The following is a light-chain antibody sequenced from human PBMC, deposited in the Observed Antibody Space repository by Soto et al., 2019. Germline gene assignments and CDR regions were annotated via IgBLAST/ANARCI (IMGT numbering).Light chain of an antibody. J-gene: IGLJ2*01. V-gene: IGLV2-14*01. CDR3: ASYTSTDNYVV. CDR2: EVS. CDR1: SSDVGGYNY. Sequence: QSVLTRTASVSGSPGQSITISCTGTSSDVGGYNYVSWYQQHPGKAPKLIIYEVSNRPSGVSYRFSGSKSGNTASLTISGLQAEDEANYYCASYTSTDNYVVLGGGTKVTVL.